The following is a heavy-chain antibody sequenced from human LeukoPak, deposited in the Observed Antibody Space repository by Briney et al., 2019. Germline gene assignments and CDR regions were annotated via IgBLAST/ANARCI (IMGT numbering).Heavy chain of an antibody. J-gene: IGHJ4*02. CDR1: GFTFRSYA. CDR3: ARDPYDSSGYPMGY. V-gene: IGHV3-30-3*01. CDR2: ISYDASNK. D-gene: IGHD3-22*01. Sequence: GGSLRLSCAASGFTFRSYAVHWVRQAPGKGLECVAGISYDASNKYYADSVKGRFTISRDNSKNTLSLQMNSLRAEDTAVYYCARDPYDSSGYPMGYWGQGTLVTVSS.